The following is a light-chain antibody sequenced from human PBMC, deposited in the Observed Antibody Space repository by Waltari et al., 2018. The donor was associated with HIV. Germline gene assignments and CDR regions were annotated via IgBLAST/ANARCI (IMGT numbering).Light chain of an antibody. Sequence: DIQMSQSPSSLAASVGDRISITCRASQNLGSYLHWYRQGPGKPPVLLIYKTSRLQSGVSSRFSGSGSGTEFTLTITDVQPDDFATYFCQQSYYIPFTFGPGTTVDL. CDR3: QQSYYIPFT. CDR2: KTS. CDR1: QNLGSY. J-gene: IGKJ3*01. V-gene: IGKV1-39*01.